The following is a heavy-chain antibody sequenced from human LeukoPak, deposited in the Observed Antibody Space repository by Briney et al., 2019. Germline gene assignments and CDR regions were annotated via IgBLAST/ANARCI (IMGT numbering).Heavy chain of an antibody. CDR3: AFGRYPFDY. Sequence: GGSLRLSCAASGFTLSDYYMSWVRQAPGKGLEWVSLIHSGGTIYYTDSVTCRFTISRDNSKNTLYLQMNSLTIEDTAVYPCAFGRYPFDYWGPGTLVTVSS. CDR1: GFTLSDYY. CDR2: IHSGGTI. J-gene: IGHJ4*02. V-gene: IGHV3-66*01. D-gene: IGHD3-16*02.